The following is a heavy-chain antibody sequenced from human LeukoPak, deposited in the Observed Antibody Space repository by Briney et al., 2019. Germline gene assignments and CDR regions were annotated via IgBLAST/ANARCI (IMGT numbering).Heavy chain of an antibody. V-gene: IGHV3-9*01. CDR1: GFTFDDYA. CDR2: ISWNSGSI. Sequence: GRSLRLSCAASGFTFDDYAMHWVRHAPGKGLEWVSGISWNSGSIGYADSVKGRFTISRDNAKNSLYLQMNSLRAEDTALYYCARVRNQEQLGTFDYWGQGTLVTVSS. J-gene: IGHJ4*02. CDR3: ARVRNQEQLGTFDY. D-gene: IGHD6-13*01.